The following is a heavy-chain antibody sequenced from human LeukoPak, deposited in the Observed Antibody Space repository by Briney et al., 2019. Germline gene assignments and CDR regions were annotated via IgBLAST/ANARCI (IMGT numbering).Heavy chain of an antibody. Sequence: ASVKVSCKASGYTFTSYDINWVRQATGQGLEWMGWMNPNSGNTGYAQKFQGRVTMTRNTSISTAYMELSSLRSEDTAVYYCARDKVEYSSGFPRGYFDYWGQGTLVTVSS. D-gene: IGHD6-19*01. V-gene: IGHV1-8*01. CDR1: GYTFTSYD. J-gene: IGHJ4*02. CDR2: MNPNSGNT. CDR3: ARDKVEYSSGFPRGYFDY.